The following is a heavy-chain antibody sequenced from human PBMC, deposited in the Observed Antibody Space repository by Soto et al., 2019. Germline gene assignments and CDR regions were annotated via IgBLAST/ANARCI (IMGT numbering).Heavy chain of an antibody. CDR2: ISQSGNT. V-gene: IGHV4-34*01. D-gene: IGHD6-6*01. Sequence: QVQLHQWGAGLLKPSETLSLACSIYSGSFSGYYWSWIRQPPGKGLEWIGEISQSGNTNYSPSLKSRVSISIDTSKKQFSLNLASVSAADTAVYYCARAPKVSGSSQTRPDFWSQGTLVTVSS. CDR3: ARAPKVSGSSQTRPDF. CDR1: SGSFSGYY. J-gene: IGHJ4*02.